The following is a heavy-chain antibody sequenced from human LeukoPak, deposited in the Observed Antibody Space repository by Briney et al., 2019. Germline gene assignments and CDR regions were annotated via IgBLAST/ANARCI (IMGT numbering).Heavy chain of an antibody. D-gene: IGHD3-10*01. CDR2: IDTSGSYI. CDR3: ARGRSITLLRGVAMSDGFDI. J-gene: IGHJ3*02. V-gene: IGHV3-21*01. Sequence: GGSLRLSCAASGFTFSTYSMNWVRQAPGKGLEWVSFIDTSGSYIYYGDSMKGPFTISRDNAKNSLYLQMSGLRAEDTAVYYCARGRSITLLRGVAMSDGFDIWGQGAMVSVSS. CDR1: GFTFSTYS.